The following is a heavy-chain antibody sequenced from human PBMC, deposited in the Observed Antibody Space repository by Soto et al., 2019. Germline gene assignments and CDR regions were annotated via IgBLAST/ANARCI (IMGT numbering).Heavy chain of an antibody. CDR3: AKGRGGFDS. V-gene: IGHV3-23*01. D-gene: IGHD3-10*01. CDR2: ISGGGGTT. J-gene: IGHJ5*01. CDR1: GFTFSSYG. Sequence: EVQLLESGGGLIQPGGSLRLSCAASGFTFSSYGMSWVRQAPGKGLEWVSVISGGGGTTYNADSGKGRFTISRDNANNTVYLQINSLKAEDTALYYCAKGRGGFDSWGQGILVTVSS.